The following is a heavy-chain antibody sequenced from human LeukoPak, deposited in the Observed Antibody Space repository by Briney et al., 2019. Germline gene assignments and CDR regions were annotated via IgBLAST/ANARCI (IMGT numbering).Heavy chain of an antibody. CDR1: GYTFTSYG. Sequence: GASVKVSCKASGYTFTSYGISWVRQAPGQGLEWMGWISAYNGNTNYAQKLQGRVTMTTDTSTSTAYMELRSLRSDDTAVYYCARDKRPYCSSTSCAGYNWFGPWGQGTLVTVSS. D-gene: IGHD2-2*01. CDR2: ISAYNGNT. J-gene: IGHJ5*02. CDR3: ARDKRPYCSSTSCAGYNWFGP. V-gene: IGHV1-18*04.